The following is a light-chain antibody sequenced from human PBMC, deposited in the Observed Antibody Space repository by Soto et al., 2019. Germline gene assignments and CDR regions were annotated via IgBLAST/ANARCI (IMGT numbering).Light chain of an antibody. Sequence: DIQMTQSPSTLSASVGDRVTITCRASQSIKSWLAWYQQKPGKAPRLLIYAASTLQSGVPSRFSGSGSGTEFTLTISSLQPDDFATYYCQQYNSYWTFGQGTKVDIK. J-gene: IGKJ1*01. CDR2: AAS. CDR3: QQYNSYWT. V-gene: IGKV1-5*01. CDR1: QSIKSW.